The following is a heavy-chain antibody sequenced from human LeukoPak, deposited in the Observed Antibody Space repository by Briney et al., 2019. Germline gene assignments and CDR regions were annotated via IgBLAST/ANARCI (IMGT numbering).Heavy chain of an antibody. J-gene: IGHJ4*02. Sequence: GGSLRLSCAASGFTFSDYEMNWVRQAPGKGLESVSYISSSGNTIFYADSVKGRFTISRDDVENSLYLQMNSLRVEDTAVYYCGRVALDTSMIHYWGQGTLVTVSS. CDR1: GFTFSDYE. CDR2: ISSSGNTI. V-gene: IGHV3-48*03. CDR3: GRVALDTSMIHY. D-gene: IGHD5-18*01.